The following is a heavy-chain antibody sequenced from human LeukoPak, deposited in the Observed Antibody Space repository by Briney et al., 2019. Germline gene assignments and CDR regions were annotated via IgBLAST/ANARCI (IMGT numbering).Heavy chain of an antibody. CDR3: ARECELLALYYCDMDV. Sequence: GGSLRLSCAASGFTLYSYSMYWVRQAPGKGLEWVSSISSTGTYIYYADSVKGRFTISRDNHKKSVFLQVNSLRAEGTAVHYCARECELLALYYCDMDVWGKGTTVTVSS. CDR1: GFTLYSYS. J-gene: IGHJ6*03. D-gene: IGHD1-26*01. CDR2: ISSTGTYI. V-gene: IGHV3-21*01.